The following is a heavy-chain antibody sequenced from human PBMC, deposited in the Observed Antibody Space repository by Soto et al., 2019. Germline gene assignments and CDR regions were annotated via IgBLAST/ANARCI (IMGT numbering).Heavy chain of an antibody. J-gene: IGHJ3*01. CDR3: ALGLPVRPVFAFDV. D-gene: IGHD6-6*01. V-gene: IGHV2-5*01. CDR2: IYWSGDE. Sequence: QGTLKESGPTLVKPTQTLTLTCSFSEFSLSTSGVGVGWIRQPPGKALEWLAHIYWSGDEHYRPSLKSRLSTTKDNSKNQVVLTMTTVDPVDRATYYCALGLPVRPVFAFDVWGQGTMVSVSS. CDR1: EFSLSTSGVG.